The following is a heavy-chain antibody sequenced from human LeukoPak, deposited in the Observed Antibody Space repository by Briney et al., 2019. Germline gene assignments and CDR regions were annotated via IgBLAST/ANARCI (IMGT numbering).Heavy chain of an antibody. V-gene: IGHV4-4*07. Sequence: PSETLSLTCTVSGGSISSYSWSWFRQPAGKGLEWIGRFYTSGSANYNPSLKSRVTVSVDTSKNQFSLKLSSVTAADTAVYYCARDYDSSGYYHGWFDPWGQRTLVTVSS. CDR2: FYTSGSA. CDR1: GGSISSYS. J-gene: IGHJ5*02. D-gene: IGHD3-22*01. CDR3: ARDYDSSGYYHGWFDP.